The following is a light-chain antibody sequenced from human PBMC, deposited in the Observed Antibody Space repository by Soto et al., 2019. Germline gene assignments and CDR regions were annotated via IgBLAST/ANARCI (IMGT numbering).Light chain of an antibody. CDR1: QSVSSN. CDR2: DAS. CDR3: QQRSNWLIT. Sequence: EIVMTHSPATLSVSPWEIATLSCRASQSVSSNLAWYQQKPGQAPRLLIYDASNRATGIPARFSGSGSGTDFTLTISSLEPEDFAVYYCQQRSNWLITFGQGTRLEIK. V-gene: IGKV3-11*01. J-gene: IGKJ5*01.